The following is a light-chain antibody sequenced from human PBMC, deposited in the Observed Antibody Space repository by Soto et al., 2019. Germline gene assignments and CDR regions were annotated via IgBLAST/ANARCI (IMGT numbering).Light chain of an antibody. J-gene: IGKJ5*01. CDR2: GAS. CDR3: QHFGGTTFT. Sequence: EIILTQSPCTLSLSPGEGATLSCRASQSVSSSYIAWYQQRPGQTPSLLIYGASTRATGIPDRFSGSGSGTHFTLTISRLEPGDFAVYYCQHFGGTTFTFAQGTRLEIK. CDR1: QSVSSSY. V-gene: IGKV3-20*01.